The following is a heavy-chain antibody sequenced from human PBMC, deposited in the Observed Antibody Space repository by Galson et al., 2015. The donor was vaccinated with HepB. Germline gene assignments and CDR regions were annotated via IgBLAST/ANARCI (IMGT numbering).Heavy chain of an antibody. CDR2: ISAYNGNT. Sequence: SVKVSCKASGYTFTSYGISWVRQAPGQGLEWMGWISAYNGNTNYAQKLQGRVTMTTDTSTSTAYMELRSLRSDDTAVYYCAGGYSSSWYEGGWFDPWGQGTLVTVSS. D-gene: IGHD6-13*01. CDR1: GYTFTSYG. V-gene: IGHV1-18*04. CDR3: AGGYSSSWYEGGWFDP. J-gene: IGHJ5*02.